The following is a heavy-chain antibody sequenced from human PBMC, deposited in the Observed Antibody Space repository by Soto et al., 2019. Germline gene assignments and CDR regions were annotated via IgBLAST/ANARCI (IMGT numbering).Heavy chain of an antibody. Sequence: EVELLESGGGLVQPGGSLRLSCAASGFIFSNYAMFWVRQAPGKGLGWVSTIYAGGTTTHYAESVKGRFTISRDNSNNRFYLQLNNLRAEDTAVYFCAKDLIRGDGYVDFDYWGQGTLVTVSS. D-gene: IGHD3-10*01. J-gene: IGHJ4*02. CDR2: IYAGGTTT. V-gene: IGHV3-23*03. CDR1: GFIFSNYA. CDR3: AKDLIRGDGYVDFDY.